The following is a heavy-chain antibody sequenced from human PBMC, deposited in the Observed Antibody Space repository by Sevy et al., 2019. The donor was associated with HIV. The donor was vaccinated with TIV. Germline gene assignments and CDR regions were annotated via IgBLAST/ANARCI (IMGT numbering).Heavy chain of an antibody. Sequence: GGSLRLSCVASGFSFSRYSMNWVRRAPGKGLEWVSYISNSRGTIYYVDSVKGRFTISRDKAKNLLYLQMNSLRNEDMAVYYRAGGPAGGDDCDGGIYYEMDVWGQGTTVTVSS. CDR2: ISNSRGTI. CDR3: AGGPAGGDDCDGGIYYEMDV. V-gene: IGHV3-48*02. J-gene: IGHJ6*02. D-gene: IGHD2-21*02. CDR1: GFSFSRYS.